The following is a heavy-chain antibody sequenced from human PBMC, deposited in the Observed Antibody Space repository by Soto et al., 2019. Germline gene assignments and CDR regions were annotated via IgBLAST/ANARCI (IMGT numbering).Heavy chain of an antibody. CDR1: GGTFSTYI. V-gene: IGHV1-69*02. CDR2: IIPILGIA. Sequence: QAQLVQSGAEVKKPGSSVKVSCKASGGTFSTYIISWVRQAPGQGLEWMGRIIPILGIANYAKNFQGRVTITADKSTSTVYMELSSLRSEDRAVYYCARVDYYGSGSYHNNDAFAIWGQGTKVTVPS. CDR3: ARVDYYGSGSYHNNDAFAI. D-gene: IGHD3-10*01. J-gene: IGHJ3*02.